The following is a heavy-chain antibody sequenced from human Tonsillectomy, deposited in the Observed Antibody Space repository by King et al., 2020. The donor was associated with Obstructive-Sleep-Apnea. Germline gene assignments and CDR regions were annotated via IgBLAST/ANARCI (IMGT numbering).Heavy chain of an antibody. J-gene: IGHJ4*02. CDR2: ISYDGNDK. CDR3: AKDMGASDRLKYYFDD. Sequence: VQLVESWGGVVQPGRSLRLSCAASGFTFSNYGMHWVRQAPGKGLEWVAVISYDGNDKYYVDSVKGRFTISRDNSKNTLYLQMNSLRAEDTAVYHCAKDMGASDRLKYYFDDWGQGALVTVSS. V-gene: IGHV3-30*18. D-gene: IGHD3-10*01. CDR1: GFTFSNYG.